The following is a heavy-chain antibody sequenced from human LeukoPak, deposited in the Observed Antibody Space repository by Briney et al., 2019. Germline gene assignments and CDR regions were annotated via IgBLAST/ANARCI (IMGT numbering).Heavy chain of an antibody. CDR1: GFTFSSYS. J-gene: IGHJ4*02. D-gene: IGHD2-2*01. V-gene: IGHV3-21*04. Sequence: SGGSLRLSCAASGFTFSSYSMNWVRQAPGKGLEWVSSISSSSSYIYYADSVKGRFTISRDNAKNSLYLQMNSLRAEDTAVYYCAKDWGYCSSTSCYGPGDYWGQGTLVTVSS. CDR3: AKDWGYCSSTSCYGPGDY. CDR2: ISSSSSYI.